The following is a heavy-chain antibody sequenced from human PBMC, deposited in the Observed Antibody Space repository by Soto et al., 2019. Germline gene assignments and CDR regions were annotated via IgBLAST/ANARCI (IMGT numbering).Heavy chain of an antibody. CDR2: ISSSSSYI. V-gene: IGHV3-21*01. J-gene: IGHJ6*02. CDR1: GFTFSSYS. CDR3: ARATGLYYYYYYGMDV. D-gene: IGHD1-1*01. Sequence: GGSLRLSCAASGFTFSSYSMNWVRQAPGRGLEWVSSISSSSSYIYYADSVKGRFTISRDNAKNSLYLQMNSLRAEDTAVYYCARATGLYYYYYYGMDVWGQGTTVTVSS.